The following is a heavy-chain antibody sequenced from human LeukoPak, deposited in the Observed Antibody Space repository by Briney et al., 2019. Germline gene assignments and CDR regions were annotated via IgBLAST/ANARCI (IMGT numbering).Heavy chain of an antibody. CDR2: IYPGDSESNT. V-gene: IGHV5-51*01. D-gene: IGHD5-24*01. CDR3: ARLRDGYNSPFDF. CDR1: GYTFTRYW. J-gene: IGHJ4*02. Sequence: GESLKISCKGAGYTFTRYWIGWVRQMPGNGLELMGIIYPGDSESNTRYSRSVQGHITISVDKSISTAYLQWSSLKASDTAMYYCARLRDGYNSPFDFWGQGTLVIVSS.